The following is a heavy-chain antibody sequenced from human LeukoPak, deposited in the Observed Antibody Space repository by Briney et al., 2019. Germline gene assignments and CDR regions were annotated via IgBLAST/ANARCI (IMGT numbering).Heavy chain of an antibody. CDR3: ARGLIAAAKRKIDAFDI. Sequence: PGGSLRLSCAASGFTFSDYYMSWIRQAPGKGLEWVSYISSSGSTIYYADSVKGRFTISRDNAKNSLYLQMNSLRAEDTAVYYCARGLIAAAKRKIDAFDIWGQGTMVTVSS. J-gene: IGHJ3*02. CDR2: ISSSGSTI. V-gene: IGHV3-11*04. CDR1: GFTFSDYY. D-gene: IGHD6-13*01.